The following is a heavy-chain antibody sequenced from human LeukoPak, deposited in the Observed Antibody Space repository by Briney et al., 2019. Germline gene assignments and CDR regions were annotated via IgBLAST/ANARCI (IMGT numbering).Heavy chain of an antibody. V-gene: IGHV5-51*01. J-gene: IGHJ5*02. CDR2: TYPGDSHT. D-gene: IGHD2-2*02. CDR1: GYSFPNYW. Sequence: GESLKILCKGSGYSFPNYWIGWVRQMPGKGLEWMGITYPGDSHTRYSPSFQDQLTISVDKSISTAYLQWSSLKASDTAMYYCARGPYAYTSSATLGSYNWFDPWGQGSLVTVSS. CDR3: ARGPYAYTSSATLGSYNWFDP.